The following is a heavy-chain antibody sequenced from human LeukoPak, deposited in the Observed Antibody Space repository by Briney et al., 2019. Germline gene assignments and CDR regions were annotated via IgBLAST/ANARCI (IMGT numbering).Heavy chain of an antibody. CDR1: DDSISSYY. D-gene: IGHD6-13*01. CDR2: IYTSGST. CDR3: ARFIAAGGPDY. V-gene: IGHV4-4*07. J-gene: IGHJ4*02. Sequence: SETLSLTCIVSDDSISSYYWSWIRQPAGKGLEWIGRIYTSGSTNYNPSLKSRVTISVDTSKNQFSLKLSSVTAADTAVYYCARFIAAGGPDYWGQGTLVTVSS.